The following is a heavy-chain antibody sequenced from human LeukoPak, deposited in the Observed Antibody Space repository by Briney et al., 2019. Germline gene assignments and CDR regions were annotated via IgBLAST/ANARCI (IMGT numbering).Heavy chain of an antibody. Sequence: GGSLRLSCAASGFTFRSYAMDWVRQAPGKGLEWVADISYDGNNKYYAPFVKGRFSISRDNSKNTLYLEMNSLRAEDTAVYYCARSVVGATFNEFDYWGQGTLVTVSS. CDR2: ISYDGNNK. D-gene: IGHD1-26*01. CDR1: GFTFRSYA. J-gene: IGHJ4*02. CDR3: ARSVVGATFNEFDY. V-gene: IGHV3-30-3*01.